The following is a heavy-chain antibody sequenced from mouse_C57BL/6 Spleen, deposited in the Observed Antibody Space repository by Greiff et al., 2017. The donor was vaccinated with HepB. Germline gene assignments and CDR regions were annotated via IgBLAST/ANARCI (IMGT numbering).Heavy chain of an antibody. D-gene: IGHD2-2*01. J-gene: IGHJ3*01. Sequence: ESGPGLVKPSQSLSLTCSVTGYSITSGYYWNWIRQFPGNKLEWMGYISYDGSNNYNPSLKNRISITRDTSKNQFFLKLNSVTTEDTATYDCASSLYGYDDGFAYWGQGTLVTVSA. CDR3: ASSLYGYDDGFAY. CDR1: GYSITSGYY. V-gene: IGHV3-6*01. CDR2: ISYDGSN.